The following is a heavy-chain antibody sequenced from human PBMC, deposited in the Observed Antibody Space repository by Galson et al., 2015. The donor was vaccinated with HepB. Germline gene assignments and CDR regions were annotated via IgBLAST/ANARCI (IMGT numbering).Heavy chain of an antibody. CDR2: IIPILGIA. CDR3: ARRYYDSGSYLPFDY. Sequence: SVKVSCKASGGTFSSYTISWVRQAPGQGLEWMGRIIPILGIANYAQKFQGRVTITADKSTSTAYMELSSLRSEDTAVYYCARRYYDSGSYLPFDYWGQGTLVTVSS. V-gene: IGHV1-69*02. CDR1: GGTFSSYT. D-gene: IGHD3-10*01. J-gene: IGHJ4*02.